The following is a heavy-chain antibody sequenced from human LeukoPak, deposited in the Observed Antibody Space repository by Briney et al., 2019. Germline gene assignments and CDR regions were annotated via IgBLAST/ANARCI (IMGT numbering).Heavy chain of an antibody. CDR2: IIPIFGIA. V-gene: IGHV1-69*04. CDR1: GGTFSSYA. J-gene: IGHJ3*02. D-gene: IGHD2-15*01. Sequence: ASVKVSCKASGGTFSSYAISWVRQAPGQGLEWMGRIIPIFGIANYAQKFQGRVTITADKSTSTAYMELSSLRSEDTAVYYCARGGGYCSGGSCPDAFDIWGQGTMVTVSS. CDR3: ARGGGYCSGGSCPDAFDI.